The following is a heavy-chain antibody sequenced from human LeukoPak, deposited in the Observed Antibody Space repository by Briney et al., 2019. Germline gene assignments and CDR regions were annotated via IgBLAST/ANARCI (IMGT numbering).Heavy chain of an antibody. CDR2: IYYSGST. CDR1: GGSISSYY. J-gene: IGHJ4*02. Sequence: SETLSLTCTVCGGSISSYYWSWLRQPPGKGVEWVGYIYYSGSTNYNPSLKSRVTISVDPSKNQFSLKLSSVTAADTAVYYCARASDYTAMVYDYWGQGTLVTVSS. D-gene: IGHD5-18*01. V-gene: IGHV4-59*01. CDR3: ARASDYTAMVYDY.